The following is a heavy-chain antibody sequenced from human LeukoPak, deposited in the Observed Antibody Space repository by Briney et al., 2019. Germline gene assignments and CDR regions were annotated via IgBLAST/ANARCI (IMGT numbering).Heavy chain of an antibody. D-gene: IGHD1-14*01. Sequence: PSETLSLTCTVSGYSISNGYYWVWIRQPPGQGLEWIGSLYHSDSFYYNTALKSRVSMSVDTSKNQFSLKLNFVTAADTAVYYCARHHDSYYYYYIDVWGSGTTVTVSS. J-gene: IGHJ6*03. V-gene: IGHV4-38-2*02. CDR1: GYSISNGYY. CDR3: ARHHDSYYYYYIDV. CDR2: LYHSDSF.